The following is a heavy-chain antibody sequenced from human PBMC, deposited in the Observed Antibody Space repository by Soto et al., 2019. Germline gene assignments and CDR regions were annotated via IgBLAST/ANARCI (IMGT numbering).Heavy chain of an antibody. J-gene: IGHJ4*02. CDR1: GGSISSYY. V-gene: IGHV4-59*01. D-gene: IGHD2-15*01. CDR3: ARARVDYFDY. Sequence: QVQLQESGPGLVKPSETLSLTCTVSGGSISSYYWSWIRLPPGKGLEWIGYIYYSGSTNYNPSLKSRVTISVDTSKNQFSLKLSSVTAADTAVYYCARARVDYFDYWGQGTLVTVSS. CDR2: IYYSGST.